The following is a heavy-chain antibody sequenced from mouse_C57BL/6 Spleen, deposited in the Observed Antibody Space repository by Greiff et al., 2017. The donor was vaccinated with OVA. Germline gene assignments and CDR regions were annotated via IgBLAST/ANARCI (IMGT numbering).Heavy chain of an antibody. D-gene: IGHD2-4*01. V-gene: IGHV1-15*01. CDR2: IDPETGGT. CDR3: TRRDYDGYFDY. J-gene: IGHJ2*01. CDR1: GYTFTDYE. Sequence: QVQLKESGAELVRPGASVTLSCKASGYTFTDYEMHWVKQTPVHGLEWIGAIDPETGGTAYNQKFKGKAILTADKSSSTAYMELRSLTSEDSAVYYCTRRDYDGYFDYWGQGTTLTVSS.